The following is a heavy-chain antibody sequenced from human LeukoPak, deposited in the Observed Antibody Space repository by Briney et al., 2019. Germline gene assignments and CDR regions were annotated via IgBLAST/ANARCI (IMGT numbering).Heavy chain of an antibody. J-gene: IGHJ4*02. V-gene: IGHV1-2*02. CDR3: ASVTYSDYSGHDY. D-gene: IGHD3-22*01. Sequence: ASVTVSCKASGYTFTGYYMHWVRQAPGQGLEWMGWTYPNSGETKYAQKFQGRVTMTRDSSISTAYMELSSLTSDDTAVYYCASVTYSDYSGHDYWGQGTLVTVSS. CDR2: TYPNSGET. CDR1: GYTFTGYY.